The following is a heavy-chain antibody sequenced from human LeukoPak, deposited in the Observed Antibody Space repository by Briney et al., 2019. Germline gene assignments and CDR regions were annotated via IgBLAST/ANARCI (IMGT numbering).Heavy chain of an antibody. CDR2: IIPIFGTA. V-gene: IGHV1-69*05. CDR3: ASYLYSSSPFDY. J-gene: IGHJ4*02. Sequence: SVKVSCKASGGTFSSYAISWVRQAPGQGLEWMGGIIPIFGTANYAQKFQGRVTITTDESTSTAYMELSSLRSEDTAVYYCASYLYSSSPFDYWGQGTLVTVSS. D-gene: IGHD6-6*01. CDR1: GGTFSSYA.